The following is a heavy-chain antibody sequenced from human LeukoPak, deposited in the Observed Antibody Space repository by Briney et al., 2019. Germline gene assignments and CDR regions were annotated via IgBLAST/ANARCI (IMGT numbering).Heavy chain of an antibody. CDR1: GFXFDTYR. V-gene: IGHV3-21*01. D-gene: IGHD1-1*01. CDR3: ARDSPGTTASDY. Sequence: PGGSLRLSCAASGFXFDTYRINWVRQAPGKGLERVSSISASGSYIYYADSLKGRFTISRDNTKNSLFLQMNSLRAEDTAVYYCARDSPGTTASDYWGQGTLVTVSS. J-gene: IGHJ4*02. CDR2: ISASGSYI.